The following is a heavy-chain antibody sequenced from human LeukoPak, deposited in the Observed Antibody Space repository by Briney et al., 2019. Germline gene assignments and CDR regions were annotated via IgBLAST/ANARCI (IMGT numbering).Heavy chain of an antibody. CDR2: MNPNSGNT. CDR3: ARALPRGVFYYGMDV. J-gene: IGHJ6*02. CDR1: GYTFTSYA. D-gene: IGHD1-26*01. V-gene: IGHV1-8*03. Sequence: ASVKVSCKASGYTFTSYAMNWVRQAPGQGLEWMGWMNPNSGNTGYAQKFQGRVTITRNTSISTAYMELSSLRSEDTAVYYCARALPRGVFYYGMDVWGQGTTVTVSS.